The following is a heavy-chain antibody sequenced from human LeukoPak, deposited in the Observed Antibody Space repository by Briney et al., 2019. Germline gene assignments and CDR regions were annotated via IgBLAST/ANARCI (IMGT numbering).Heavy chain of an antibody. V-gene: IGHV1-2*07. Sequence: ASVKVSCKASGYTFIDYYIHWVRQAPGQGLERMGWINPNSGGTNYAHKFQGRVTMTRDTSINTTFMDLSSLTSDDTAVYYCARGHDNTGYNYFDYWGQGTLVAVSS. CDR3: ARGHDNTGYNYFDY. J-gene: IGHJ4*02. CDR2: INPNSGGT. CDR1: GYTFIDYY. D-gene: IGHD3-9*01.